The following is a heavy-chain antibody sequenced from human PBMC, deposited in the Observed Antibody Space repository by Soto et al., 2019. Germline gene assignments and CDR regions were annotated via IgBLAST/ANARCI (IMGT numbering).Heavy chain of an antibody. V-gene: IGHV4-4*02. CDR3: ARFSSLRALLSYFDY. D-gene: IGHD1-26*01. CDR2: IYHSGST. J-gene: IGHJ4*02. Sequence: QVQLQESGPGLVKPSGTLSLTCAVSGGSISSSNWWSWVRQPPGKGLEWIGEIYHSGSTNYNPSLKSRVTISVDKSKNQFSLKLSSLTAADTAVYYCARFSSLRALLSYFDYWGQGTLVTVSS. CDR1: GGSISSSNW.